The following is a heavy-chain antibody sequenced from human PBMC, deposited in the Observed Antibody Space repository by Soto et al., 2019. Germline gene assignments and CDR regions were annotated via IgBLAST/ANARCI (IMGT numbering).Heavy chain of an antibody. Sequence: EVQLVESGGGLIQPGGSLRLSCAASGFTVSYFYMNWVRQAPGKGLEWVSVIYGGDSTYYADSVKGRFTTSRDSSKNTVYLQMNGLRAEDTAVCYCARVDSVDYYSSMDVWGQGTTVTVSS. J-gene: IGHJ6*02. CDR3: ARVDSVDYYSSMDV. D-gene: IGHD2-15*01. V-gene: IGHV3-53*01. CDR1: GFTVSYFY. CDR2: IYGGDST.